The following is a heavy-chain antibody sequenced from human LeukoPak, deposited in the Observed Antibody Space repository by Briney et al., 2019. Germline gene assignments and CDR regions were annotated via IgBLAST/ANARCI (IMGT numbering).Heavy chain of an antibody. Sequence: ASVKVSCKASGGTFSSYAISWVRQAPGQGLEWMGRIIPILGIANYAQKFQGRVTITADKSTSTAYMELSSLRSEDTAVYYCARDYSSSWPSNEYFQHWGQGTLVTVSS. J-gene: IGHJ1*01. CDR1: GGTFSSYA. CDR3: ARDYSSSWPSNEYFQH. V-gene: IGHV1-69*04. CDR2: IIPILGIA. D-gene: IGHD6-13*01.